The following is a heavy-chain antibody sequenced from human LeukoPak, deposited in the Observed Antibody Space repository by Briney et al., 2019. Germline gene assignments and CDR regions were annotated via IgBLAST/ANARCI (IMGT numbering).Heavy chain of an antibody. D-gene: IGHD5-18*01. J-gene: IGHJ2*01. CDR2: IYYNRST. Sequence: SQTLSLTCTVSGSSISSGEYYWSWIRHHPGHGLEWIGYIYYNRSTYYNPSLKSRVSISVDTSKNQFSLKLSSVTAADTAVYYCARDLLDTSMVHYWYFDLWGRGTLVTVSS. CDR1: GSSISSGEYY. V-gene: IGHV4-31*03. CDR3: ARDLLDTSMVHYWYFDL.